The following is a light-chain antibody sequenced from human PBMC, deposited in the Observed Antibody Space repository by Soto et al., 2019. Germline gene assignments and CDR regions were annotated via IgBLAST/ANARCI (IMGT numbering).Light chain of an antibody. CDR1: QSICSY. Sequence: DIQMTQSPSFLSASVGDRVTITCRASQSICSYLNWYQQKPGKAPKLLIYAASSLQSGVPSRFSGSGSGTDFTLTISSLQPEDFATYYCQQSYSTPYTFGQGTKVDIK. J-gene: IGKJ2*01. CDR2: AAS. V-gene: IGKV1-39*01. CDR3: QQSYSTPYT.